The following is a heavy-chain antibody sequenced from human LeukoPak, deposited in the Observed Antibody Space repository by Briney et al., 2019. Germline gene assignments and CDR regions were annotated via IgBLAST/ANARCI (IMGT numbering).Heavy chain of an antibody. D-gene: IGHD2-2*01. J-gene: IGHJ5*02. Sequence: ASVKVSCKASGYTFTGYYMHWVRQAPGQGLEWMGWINPNSGGTNCAQKFQGRVTMTRDTSISTAYMELSRLRSDDTAVYYCARDLKGIVVVPAAMGHWFDPWGQGTLVTVSS. CDR1: GYTFTGYY. CDR2: INPNSGGT. CDR3: ARDLKGIVVVPAAMGHWFDP. V-gene: IGHV1-2*02.